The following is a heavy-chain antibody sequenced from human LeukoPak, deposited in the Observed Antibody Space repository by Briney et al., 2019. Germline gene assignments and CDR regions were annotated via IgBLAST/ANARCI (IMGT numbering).Heavy chain of an antibody. CDR2: IIPILGTA. CDR3: AGGGCSSTSCHLYYYYMDV. D-gene: IGHD2-2*01. Sequence: SVKVSCKASGGTFSSYAISWVRQAPGQGLEWMGGIIPILGTANYAQKFQGRVTITTDESTSTAYMELSSLRSEDTAVYYCAGGGCSSTSCHLYYYYMDVWGKGTTVTVSS. J-gene: IGHJ6*03. V-gene: IGHV1-69*05. CDR1: GGTFSSYA.